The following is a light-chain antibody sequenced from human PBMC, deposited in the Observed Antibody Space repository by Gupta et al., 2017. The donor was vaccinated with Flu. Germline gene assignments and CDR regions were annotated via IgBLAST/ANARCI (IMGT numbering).Light chain of an antibody. CDR3: TACKNSTHDVA. J-gene: IGLJ2*01. CDR1: SSDVGGYDD. V-gene: IGLV2-14*03. CDR2: DVT. Sequence: QSALTQPASVSGSPGQSITISCTGISSDVGGYDDVSWYQQHPGKAPKLLIYDVTNRPSGVPKRFSGSKSGTTASLTINGLQADDEADSYCTACKNSTHDVAFGGGTKLTVL.